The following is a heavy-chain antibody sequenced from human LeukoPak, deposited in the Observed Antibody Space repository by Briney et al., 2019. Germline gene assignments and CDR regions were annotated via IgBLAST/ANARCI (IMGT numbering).Heavy chain of an antibody. CDR3: ASLTGTTGGSRY. CDR2: IFHTGST. J-gene: IGHJ4*02. CDR1: GGSISSSHW. Sequence: SETLSLTCAVSGGSISSSHWWGWVRQPPGKGLEWIGEIFHTGSTNYNPSLKSRVTISVDKSNNQFSLKLSSVTAADTAVYYCASLTGTTGGSRYWGQGTLVTVSS. V-gene: IGHV4-4*02. D-gene: IGHD1-20*01.